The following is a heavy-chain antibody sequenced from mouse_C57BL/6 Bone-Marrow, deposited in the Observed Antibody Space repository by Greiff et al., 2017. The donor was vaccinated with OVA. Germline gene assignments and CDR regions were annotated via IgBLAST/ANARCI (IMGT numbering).Heavy chain of an antibody. J-gene: IGHJ2*01. Sequence: VQLKQSGTVLARPGASVKMSCKTSGYTFTSYWMHWVKQRPGQGLEWIGAIYPGNSDTSYNQKFTGKAKLTAVTSASTAYMELSSLTNEDSAVYYCTRVVAHYFDYWGQGTTLTVSS. CDR1: GYTFTSYW. CDR2: IYPGNSDT. V-gene: IGHV1-5*01. D-gene: IGHD1-1*01. CDR3: TRVVAHYFDY.